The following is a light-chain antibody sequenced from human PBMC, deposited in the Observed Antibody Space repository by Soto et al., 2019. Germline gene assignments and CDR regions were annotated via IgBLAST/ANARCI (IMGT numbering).Light chain of an antibody. J-gene: IGKJ2*01. CDR3: QQSRYTPPT. CDR1: QSVSRY. Sequence: DIQMTQSPSSLSASIGDSITITCRASQSVSRYLSWFQQKPGTAPNLLIFGASSLQTGVPSRFSGSASGTEFTLTITSLVPDDFATYYCQQSRYTPPTFGQGTTVEIK. V-gene: IGKV1-39*01. CDR2: GAS.